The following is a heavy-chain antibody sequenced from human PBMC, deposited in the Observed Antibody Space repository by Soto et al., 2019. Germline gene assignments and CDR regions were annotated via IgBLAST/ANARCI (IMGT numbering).Heavy chain of an antibody. J-gene: IGHJ5*02. CDR2: IIPVFGTA. CDR3: AQHRDQPLYPHQYNCYDP. D-gene: IGHD2-2*01. CDR1: GGTFSSYA. V-gene: IGHV1-69*13. Sequence: SVKVSCKASGGTFSSYAISWVRQAPGQGREWMGGIIPVFGTANYAQKFQGRVTITADESTSTAYMELSSLRSEDTAVYYCAQHRDQPLYPHQYNCYDPWGQAPLLTLSS.